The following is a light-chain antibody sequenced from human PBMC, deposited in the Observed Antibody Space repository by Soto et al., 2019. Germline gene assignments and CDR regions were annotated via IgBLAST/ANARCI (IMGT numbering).Light chain of an antibody. CDR2: GSS. CDR1: QSVSSNY. CDR3: QQYASSPFT. Sequence: EIVLTQSPGTLPLSPGERATISCRASQSVSSNYLVWYQQKPGQAPRPLIYGSSSRATGIPDRFSGSGSGTDFTLTISRLEPEDFAVYYCQQYASSPFTFGQGTKLEIK. V-gene: IGKV3-20*01. J-gene: IGKJ2*01.